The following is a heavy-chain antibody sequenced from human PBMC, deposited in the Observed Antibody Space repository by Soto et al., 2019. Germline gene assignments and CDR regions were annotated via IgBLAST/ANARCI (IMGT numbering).Heavy chain of an antibody. V-gene: IGHV4-34*01. D-gene: IGHD2-21*01. Sequence: PSEAPAPTLAVYGGFFHGYYWSWVRQPPGKGLEWIGEINHSGSTNYNPSLKSRVTISVDTSKNQFSLKLSSVTAADTAVYYCAGGFHYYYYYMDVWGKGTTVTVSS. CDR3: AGGFHYYYYYMDV. J-gene: IGHJ6*03. CDR2: INHSGST. CDR1: GGFFHGYY.